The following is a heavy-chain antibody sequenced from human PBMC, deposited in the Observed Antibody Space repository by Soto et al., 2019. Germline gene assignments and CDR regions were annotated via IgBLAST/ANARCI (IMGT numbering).Heavy chain of an antibody. Sequence: QVQLVQSGAEVKKPGSSVKVSCKASGGTFSSYAISWVRQAPGQGLEWMGGIIPIFGTANYAQKFQGRVTITADESTSTAYTALSSRRSEETAVYYCAVIHVTTVTTLPWYFDLWGRGTLVTVSS. CDR3: AVIHVTTVTTLPWYFDL. D-gene: IGHD4-17*01. V-gene: IGHV1-69*12. J-gene: IGHJ2*01. CDR2: IIPIFGTA. CDR1: GGTFSSYA.